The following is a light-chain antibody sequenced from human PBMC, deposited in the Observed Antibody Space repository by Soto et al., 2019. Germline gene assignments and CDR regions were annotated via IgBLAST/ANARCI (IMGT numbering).Light chain of an antibody. V-gene: IGKV3D-7*01. Sequence: PGARVTLSCRASQSVSSSYLTWYQQKPGQAPRLLIYGASTRATSIPARFSGSWSGTDFTLTISSLQPEDVAVYYCQQDYNLLTFGGGTKVEIK. CDR2: GAS. J-gene: IGKJ4*01. CDR3: QQDYNLLT. CDR1: QSVSSSY.